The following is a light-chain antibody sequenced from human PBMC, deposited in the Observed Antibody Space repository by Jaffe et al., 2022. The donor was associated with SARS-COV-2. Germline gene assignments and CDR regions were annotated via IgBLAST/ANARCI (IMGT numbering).Light chain of an antibody. CDR2: EDR. Sequence: QSVLTQPPSVSAAPGQKVTISCSGSSPNIGNNYVSWYQHVPGTAPKLLILEDRKRPSEIPDRFTGSKSGTSATLAISGLQTGDEADYFCGTWDTSLDIMVFGGGTKLTVL. CDR1: SPNIGNNY. V-gene: IGLV1-51*01. J-gene: IGLJ3*02. CDR3: GTWDTSLDIMV.